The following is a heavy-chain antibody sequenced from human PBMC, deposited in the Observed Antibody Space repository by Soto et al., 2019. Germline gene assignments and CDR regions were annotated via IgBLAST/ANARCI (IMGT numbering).Heavy chain of an antibody. V-gene: IGHV4-59*01. CDR2: IYNSGST. CDR1: GGSISSYY. Sequence: PSETLSLTCTVSGGSISSYYWSWIRRPPGKGLERIGYIYNSGSTHSNPSLQSRVTISVDTSKNQFSLKLSSVTAADTGIYYCARARITMVREVIKYNMDVWGQGTTVTVSS. CDR3: ARARITMVREVIKYNMDV. D-gene: IGHD3-10*01. J-gene: IGHJ6*02.